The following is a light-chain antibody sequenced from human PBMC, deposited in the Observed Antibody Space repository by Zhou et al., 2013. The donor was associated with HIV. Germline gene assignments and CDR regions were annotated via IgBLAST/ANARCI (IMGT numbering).Light chain of an antibody. Sequence: EVVLTQSPGTLSLSPGERATLSCRASQSVDTRLAWYQQRPGQAPRLLIYDVSKRATGIPARFSGSGSGTDFTLTINSLEPEDFAVYYCQQRSNWPPTFGGGSTVEI. CDR2: DVS. V-gene: IGKV3-11*01. CDR1: QSVDTR. CDR3: QQRSNWPPT. J-gene: IGKJ4*01.